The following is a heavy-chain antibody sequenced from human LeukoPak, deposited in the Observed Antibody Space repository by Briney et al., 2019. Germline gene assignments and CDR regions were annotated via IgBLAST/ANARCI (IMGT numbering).Heavy chain of an antibody. D-gene: IGHD3-10*01. Sequence: PSQTLSLTCTVSGGSISSGDYYWSWIRQPPGKGLEWIGYIYYSGSTYYNPSLKSRVTISVDTSKNQFSLKLSSVTAADTAVYYCARDSYGSGSYIGWYYGMDVGGKGTTVTVSS. V-gene: IGHV4-30-4*01. CDR1: GGSISSGDYY. J-gene: IGHJ6*04. CDR2: IYYSGST. CDR3: ARDSYGSGSYIGWYYGMDV.